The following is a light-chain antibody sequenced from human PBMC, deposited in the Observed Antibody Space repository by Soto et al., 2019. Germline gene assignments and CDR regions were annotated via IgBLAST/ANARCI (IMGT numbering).Light chain of an antibody. CDR3: SSHTSSGTRVV. CDR2: DVS. J-gene: IGLJ2*01. V-gene: IGLV2-14*01. Sequence: QSALTQPASVSGSPGQSITISCTGTNSDVGGYNYVSWYQQHPGKAPKLLIYDVSNRPSGVSNRFSASKSGNTASLTISGLQAEDEADYYCSSHTSSGTRVVFGGGTKLTVL. CDR1: NSDVGGYNY.